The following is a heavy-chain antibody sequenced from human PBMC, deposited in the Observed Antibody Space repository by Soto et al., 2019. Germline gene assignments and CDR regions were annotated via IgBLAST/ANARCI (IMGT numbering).Heavy chain of an antibody. V-gene: IGHV5-51*01. Sequence: LGESLKISCKGSGYSFTSYYIAWVRQMPGKGLEWMGIIHPGDSETRYSPSFQGHVIISADKSISSAYLQWSSLEAADTAMYYCARQRTRVRGVSSSGLDVWGQGTTVTVSS. CDR1: GYSFTSYY. CDR2: IHPGDSET. CDR3: ARQRTRVRGVSSSGLDV. D-gene: IGHD3-10*01. J-gene: IGHJ6*02.